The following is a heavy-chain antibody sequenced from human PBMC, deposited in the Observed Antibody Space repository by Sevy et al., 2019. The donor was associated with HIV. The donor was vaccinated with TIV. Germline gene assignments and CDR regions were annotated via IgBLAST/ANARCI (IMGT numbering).Heavy chain of an antibody. Sequence: GGSLRLSCEASGFTFSSFDMHWVRQATGKGLEWISTIGAAGDTYYLGSVKGRFTSSRENAKNSLYLQMNSLRAGDTALYYCARDLRDGEDIFQYYGMDVWGRGTTVTVSS. CDR2: IGAAGDT. CDR3: ARDLRDGEDIFQYYGMDV. J-gene: IGHJ6*02. D-gene: IGHD4-17*01. V-gene: IGHV3-13*01. CDR1: GFTFSSFD.